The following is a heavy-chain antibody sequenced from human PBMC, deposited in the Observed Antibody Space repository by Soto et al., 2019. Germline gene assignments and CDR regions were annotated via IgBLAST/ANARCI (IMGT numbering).Heavy chain of an antibody. Sequence: SETLSLTCGVSGGSLSGATYSWNWIRQPPGKGLEWIGYIFPGGTTYYNPSLKSRVTISIDVSKNQFSLSLRSLTAADTAVYYCARSREFDYWSQGTLVTVSS. V-gene: IGHV4-30-2*01. CDR2: IFPGGTT. CDR1: GGSLSGATYS. CDR3: ARSREFDY. J-gene: IGHJ4*02.